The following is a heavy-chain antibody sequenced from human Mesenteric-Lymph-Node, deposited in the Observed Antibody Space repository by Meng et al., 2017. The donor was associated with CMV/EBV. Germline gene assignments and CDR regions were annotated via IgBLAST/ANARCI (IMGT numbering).Heavy chain of an antibody. J-gene: IGHJ4*02. CDR1: GYTFTSYY. CDR3: ARDGRNYYDSSGYPLLGDY. Sequence: ASVTVSCKASGYTFTSYYMQWVRQAPGQGREGMGIINPSGGSKSYEQKFQGRVTMTGDTSTSTVYIEPSSLRSDDTAVYYWARDGRNYYDSSGYPLLGDYWGQGTLVTVSS. D-gene: IGHD3-22*01. V-gene: IGHV1-46*01. CDR2: INPSGGSK.